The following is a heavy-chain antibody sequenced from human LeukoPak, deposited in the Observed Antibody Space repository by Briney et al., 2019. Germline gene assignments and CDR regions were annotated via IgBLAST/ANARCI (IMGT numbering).Heavy chain of an antibody. CDR1: GFTFSDHY. V-gene: IGHV3-72*01. Sequence: EGSLRLSCAASGFTFSDHYMDWVRQAPGKGLEWVGRSKSKAYSYIIQYAAFVQGRFTISRDDSKNSLYLQINSLKTEDTAVYYCARDDGGQGDYWGQGTLVTVSS. D-gene: IGHD2-15*01. CDR2: SKSKAYSYII. J-gene: IGHJ4*02. CDR3: ARDDGGQGDY.